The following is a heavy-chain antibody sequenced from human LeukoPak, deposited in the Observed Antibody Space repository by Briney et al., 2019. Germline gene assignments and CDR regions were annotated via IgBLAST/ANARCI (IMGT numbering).Heavy chain of an antibody. Sequence: GGSLRLSCAASGFTFSSYAMSWIRQAPGKGLKWVSAISGSGGSTYYADSVKGRFTISRDNSKNTLYLQMNSLRAEDTAVYYCAKLSGYYYYMDVWGKGTTVTVSS. CDR2: ISGSGGST. CDR3: AKLSGYYYYMDV. D-gene: IGHD3-3*01. V-gene: IGHV3-23*01. J-gene: IGHJ6*03. CDR1: GFTFSSYA.